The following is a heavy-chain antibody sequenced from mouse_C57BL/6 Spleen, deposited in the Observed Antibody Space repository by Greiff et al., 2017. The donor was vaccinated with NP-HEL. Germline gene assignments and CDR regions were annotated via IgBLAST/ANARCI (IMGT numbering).Heavy chain of an antibody. CDR1: GYTFTSYW. V-gene: IGHV1-55*01. CDR3: ATGVLLRNAMDY. Sequence: VQLQQSGAELVKPGASVKMSCKASGYTFTSYWITWVKQRPGQGLEWIGDIYPGSGSTNYNEKFKSKATLTVDTSSRTAYMQLSSLTSEDSAVYYCATGVLLRNAMDYWGQGTSVTVSS. D-gene: IGHD1-1*01. CDR2: IYPGSGST. J-gene: IGHJ4*01.